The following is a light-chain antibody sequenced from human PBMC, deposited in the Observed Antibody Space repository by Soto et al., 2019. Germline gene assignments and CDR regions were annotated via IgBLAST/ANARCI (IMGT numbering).Light chain of an antibody. Sequence: EIVMTQSPATLSVSPGERATLSCRASQSVSSNLAWYQQKPGQAPRLLIYGASTRATGIPARFSGSGSGTEFTLTISSLQSEDFTVYYCQQYNNWPPVTFGQGTKVEIK. J-gene: IGKJ1*01. CDR2: GAS. V-gene: IGKV3-15*01. CDR1: QSVSSN. CDR3: QQYNNWPPVT.